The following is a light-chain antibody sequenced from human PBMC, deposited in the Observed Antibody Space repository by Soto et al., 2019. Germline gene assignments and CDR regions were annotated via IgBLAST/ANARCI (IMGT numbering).Light chain of an antibody. CDR1: SSNIGSNT. V-gene: IGLV1-44*01. CDR2: SNN. Sequence: QSALTQPPSASGTPGQRVTISCSGSSSNIGSNTVNWYKQLPGTAPKLLIYSNNQRPSGVPDRFSGSKSGTSASLAISVLQSEDEADYYCAAWDDSLNGYVFGTGTKVTVL. J-gene: IGLJ1*01. CDR3: AAWDDSLNGYV.